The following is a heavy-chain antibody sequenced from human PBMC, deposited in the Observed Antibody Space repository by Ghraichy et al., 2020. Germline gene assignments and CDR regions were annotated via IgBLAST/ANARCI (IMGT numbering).Heavy chain of an antibody. D-gene: IGHD3-22*01. V-gene: IGHV3-7*01. CDR1: GFTFSSYW. Sequence: LSLTCAASGFTFSSYWMSWVRQAPGKGLEWVTNIKQDGSEKYYVDSVKGRFTISRDNAKNSLYLQMNSLRAEDTAVYYCARAPYYYDSSGARNHYYYYYGMDVWGQGTTVTVSS. CDR2: IKQDGSEK. J-gene: IGHJ6*02. CDR3: ARAPYYYDSSGARNHYYYYYGMDV.